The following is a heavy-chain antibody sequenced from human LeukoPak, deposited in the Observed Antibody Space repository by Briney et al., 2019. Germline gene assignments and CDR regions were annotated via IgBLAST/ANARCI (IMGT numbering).Heavy chain of an antibody. D-gene: IGHD3-3*01. CDR1: GYTLTELS. V-gene: IGHV1-24*01. Sequence: ASVKVSCKVSGYTLTELSMHWVRQAPGKGLEWMGGFDPEDGETIYAQKFQGRVTMTEDTSTDTAYMELSSLRSEDTAVYYCATDLGGLSVLRAIFDSIPWGQGTLVTVSS. CDR3: ATDLGGLSVLRAIFDSIP. J-gene: IGHJ5*02. CDR2: FDPEDGET.